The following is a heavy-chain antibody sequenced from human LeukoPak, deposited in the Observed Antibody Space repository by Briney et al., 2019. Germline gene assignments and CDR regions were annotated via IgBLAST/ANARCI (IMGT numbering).Heavy chain of an antibody. J-gene: IGHJ4*02. CDR1: GFTFSSYS. Sequence: GGSLRLSCAASGFTFSSYSMNWVRQAPGKGLEWVSYISSSSSTIYYADSVKGRFTISRDNAKNSLYLQMNSLRAEDTAVYYCARRGEGEFDYWGQGTLVTVSS. CDR2: ISSSSSTI. D-gene: IGHD3-10*01. CDR3: ARRGEGEFDY. V-gene: IGHV3-48*01.